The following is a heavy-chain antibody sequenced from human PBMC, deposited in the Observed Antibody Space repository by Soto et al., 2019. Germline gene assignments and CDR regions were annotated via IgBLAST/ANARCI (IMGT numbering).Heavy chain of an antibody. J-gene: IGHJ4*02. CDR1: GFTVSSNY. Sequence: PGGSLRLSCVASGFTVSSNYMSWVRQAPGKGLEWVSVIYGDGTTYYTDSVKGRFTISRDNSKNTLYLQMSSLRAEDTSVYYCARVRYRLNCYSFDYWGQGTLVTVSS. CDR3: ARVRYRLNCYSFDY. V-gene: IGHV3-66*01. CDR2: IYGDGTT. D-gene: IGHD2-15*01.